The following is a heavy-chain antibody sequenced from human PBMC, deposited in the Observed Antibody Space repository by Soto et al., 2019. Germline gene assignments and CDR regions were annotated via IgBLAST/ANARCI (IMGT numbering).Heavy chain of an antibody. CDR1: GYTFTSYD. D-gene: IGHD5-18*01. J-gene: IGHJ4*02. Sequence: QVQLVQSGAEVKKPGASVKVPCKASGYTFTSYDINWVRLVTGQDLEWMGWMNPSTGNAGYAQKFQCRVHMTRRPSISTDYMEWSSLNSDDTAVYYGARKYTYGNDDFVHWGQGTLVTVS. V-gene: IGHV1-8*01. CDR2: MNPSTGNA. CDR3: ARKYTYGNDDFVH.